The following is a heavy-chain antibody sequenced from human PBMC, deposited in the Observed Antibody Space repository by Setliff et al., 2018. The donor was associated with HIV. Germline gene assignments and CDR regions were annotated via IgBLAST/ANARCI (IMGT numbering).Heavy chain of an antibody. Sequence: SETLSLTCTVSGGSISSGSHYWSWIRQPAGKGLEWIGRLDTSGSTNYNPSLKRRVAISVDTSKNQFSVKPSSVSAADTAVYYCAREKTVNYYDSIDAFDIWGQGTMVTVSS. CDR3: AREKTVNYYDSIDAFDI. CDR2: LDTSGST. CDR1: GGSISSGSHY. V-gene: IGHV4-61*02. D-gene: IGHD3-22*01. J-gene: IGHJ3*02.